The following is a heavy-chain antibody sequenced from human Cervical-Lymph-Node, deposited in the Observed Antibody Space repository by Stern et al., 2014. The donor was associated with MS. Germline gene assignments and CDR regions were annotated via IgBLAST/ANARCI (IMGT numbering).Heavy chain of an antibody. D-gene: IGHD6-13*01. CDR1: GYTFTSYG. Sequence: VHLVESGAEVKKPGASVKVSCKASGYTFTSYGISWVRQAPGQGLEWMGWISAYNGNTNYAQKLQGRVTMTTDTSTSTAYMELRSLRSDDTAVYYCARDQGIGRAAAGTPFDYWGQGTLVTVSS. CDR2: ISAYNGNT. V-gene: IGHV1-18*04. CDR3: ARDQGIGRAAAGTPFDY. J-gene: IGHJ4*02.